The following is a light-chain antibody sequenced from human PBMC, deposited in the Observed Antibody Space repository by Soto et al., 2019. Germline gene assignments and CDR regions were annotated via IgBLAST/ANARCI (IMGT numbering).Light chain of an antibody. Sequence: QSALTQPASVSGSPGQSITISCTGTNSDVGAYPYVSWYQQHPGNAPKLLIYEVADRPSGVSDRFSGSKSGNTASLTISALQAEDEAVYYCSAFTSSTTLAFGGGTKLTVL. J-gene: IGLJ3*02. CDR1: NSDVGAYPY. CDR3: SAFTSSTTLA. V-gene: IGLV2-14*03. CDR2: EVA.